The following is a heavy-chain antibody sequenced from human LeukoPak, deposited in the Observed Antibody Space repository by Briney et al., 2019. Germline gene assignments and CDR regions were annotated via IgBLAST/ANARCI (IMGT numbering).Heavy chain of an antibody. J-gene: IGHJ4*02. CDR3: AREGDMTPFDY. V-gene: IGHV1-69*04. Sequence: GSSVKVSCKASGGTFISYTISWVRQAPGQGLEWMGRIIPILGIANYAQKFQGRVTITADKSTSTAYMELSSLRSEDTAVYYCAREGDMTPFDYWGQETLVTVSS. CDR1: GGTFISYT. CDR2: IIPILGIA.